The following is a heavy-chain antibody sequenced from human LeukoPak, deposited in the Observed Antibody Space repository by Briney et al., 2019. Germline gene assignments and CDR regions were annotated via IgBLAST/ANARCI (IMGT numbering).Heavy chain of an antibody. CDR2: ISYDGSNK. CDR1: GFTFSSYA. V-gene: IGHV3-30-3*01. Sequence: GGSLRLSCAASGFTFSSYAMHWVRQAPGKGLEWVAVISYDGSNKYYADSVKGRFTISRDNSKNTLYLQMNSLRAEDTAVYYCARDTYYYDSSGYYYVGDYWGQGTLVTVSS. CDR3: ARDTYYYDSSGYYYVGDY. D-gene: IGHD3-22*01. J-gene: IGHJ4*02.